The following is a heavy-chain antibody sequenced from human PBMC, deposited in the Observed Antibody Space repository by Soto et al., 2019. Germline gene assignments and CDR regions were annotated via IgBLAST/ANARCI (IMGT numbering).Heavy chain of an antibody. CDR3: ASFFRSGGLIHSSSGSYYGMDV. CDR1: GGTFSSYA. V-gene: IGHV1-69*01. CDR2: IIPIFGTA. Sequence: QVQLVQSGAEVKKPGSSVKVSCKASGGTFSSYAISWVRQAPGQGLEWMGGIIPIFGTANYAQKFQGRVTITADESTSTAYMELSSLRSEDTAVYYCASFFRSGGLIHSSSGSYYGMDVWGQGTTVTVSS. D-gene: IGHD6-13*01. J-gene: IGHJ6*02.